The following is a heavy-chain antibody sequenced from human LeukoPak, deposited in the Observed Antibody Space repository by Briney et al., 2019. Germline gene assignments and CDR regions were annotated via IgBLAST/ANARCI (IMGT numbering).Heavy chain of an antibody. CDR3: ARVVVVVPAAMAYYYMDV. D-gene: IGHD2-2*01. CDR1: GGSFSGYY. Sequence: SETLSLTCAVYGGSFSGYYWSWIRQPPGKGLEWIGSIYYSGSTYYNPSLKSRVTISVDTSKNQFSLKLSSVTAADTAVYYCARVVVVVPAAMAYYYMDVWGKGTTVTVSS. CDR2: IYYSGST. J-gene: IGHJ6*03. V-gene: IGHV4-34*01.